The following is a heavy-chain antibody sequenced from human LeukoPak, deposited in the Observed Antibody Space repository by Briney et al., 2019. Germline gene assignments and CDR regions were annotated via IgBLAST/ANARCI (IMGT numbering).Heavy chain of an antibody. CDR2: IRYDGSNK. CDR1: GFTFSSYG. V-gene: IGHV3-30*02. Sequence: PGGSLRLSCAASGFTFSSYGMHWVRQAPGKGLERVAFIRYDGSNKYYADSVKGRFTISRDNSKNTLYLQMNSLRAEDTAVYYCAKDEGGYITAALAFGAFDIWGQGTMVTVSS. CDR3: AKDEGGYITAALAFGAFDI. J-gene: IGHJ3*02. D-gene: IGHD5-12*01.